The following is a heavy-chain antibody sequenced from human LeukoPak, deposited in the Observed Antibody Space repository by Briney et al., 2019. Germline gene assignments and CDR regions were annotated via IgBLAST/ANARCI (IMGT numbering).Heavy chain of an antibody. CDR3: ASGLTPYYYDSSGYYPDAFDI. CDR1: GYTFTGYY. J-gene: IGHJ3*02. V-gene: IGHV1-2*02. CDR2: INPNSGGT. Sequence: ASVKVSCKASGYTFTGYYMHWVRQAPGQGLEWMGWINPNSGGTNYAQKFRGRVTMTRDTSISTAYMELSRLRSDDTAAYYCASGLTPYYYDSSGYYPDAFDIWGQGTMVTVSS. D-gene: IGHD3-22*01.